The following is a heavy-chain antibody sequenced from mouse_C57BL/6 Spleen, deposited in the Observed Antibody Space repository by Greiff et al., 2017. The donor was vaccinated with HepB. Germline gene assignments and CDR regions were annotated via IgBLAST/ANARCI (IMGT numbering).Heavy chain of an antibody. CDR1: GYTFTSYW. D-gene: IGHD2-3*01. CDR3: ARYDGYYEGGFDY. CDR2: IHPNSGST. J-gene: IGHJ2*01. V-gene: IGHV1-64*01. Sequence: QVQLQQPGAELVKPGASVKLSCKASGYTFTSYWMHWVKQRPGQGLEWIGMIHPNSGSTNYNEKFKSKATLTVDKSSSTAYMQLSSLTSEDSAVDYGARYDGYYEGGFDYWGQGTTLTVSS.